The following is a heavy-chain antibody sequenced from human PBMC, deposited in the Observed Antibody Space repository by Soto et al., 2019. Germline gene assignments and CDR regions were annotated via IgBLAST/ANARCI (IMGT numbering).Heavy chain of an antibody. D-gene: IGHD6-19*01. CDR3: ARDQQWLVRFYFEF. J-gene: IGHJ4*02. Sequence: AGGSLRLSCAASGFTFSSYGMHWVRQAPGKGLEWVAVIWYDGSNKYYADSVKGRFTISRDNSKNTLYLQMNSLRAEDTAVYYCARDQQWLVRFYFEFWGQGTLVTVSS. CDR2: IWYDGSNK. V-gene: IGHV3-33*01. CDR1: GFTFSSYG.